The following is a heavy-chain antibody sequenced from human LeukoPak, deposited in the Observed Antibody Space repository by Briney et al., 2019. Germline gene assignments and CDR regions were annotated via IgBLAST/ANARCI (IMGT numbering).Heavy chain of an antibody. D-gene: IGHD2-15*01. J-gene: IGHJ5*02. V-gene: IGHV3-7*02. CDR2: IRQDGREK. CDR3: ARVTMVAGASYNWFVV. CDR1: GFTFSTYW. Sequence: GGSLRLSCAASGFTFSTYWMSWVRQAPGKGLEWVANIRQDGREKYYVDSVKGRFTISRDNAKNSLNLQMNILRAEDTAVYYCARVTMVAGASYNWFVVWGQGTLVTVST.